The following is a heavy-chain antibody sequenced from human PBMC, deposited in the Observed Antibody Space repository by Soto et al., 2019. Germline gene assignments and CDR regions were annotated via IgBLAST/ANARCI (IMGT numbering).Heavy chain of an antibody. V-gene: IGHV6-1*01. CDR3: ARGEQYSGGIFDY. CDR2: TYYRSKWYY. Sequence: SQTLSLTCAITGDSVSSNSAGWSWFRQSPSRGLEWLGRTYYRSKWYYEYAVSVRGRITINPDTSKNQYSLQLNSVTPEDTAVYFCARGEQYSGGIFDYWGQGTLVTVSS. J-gene: IGHJ4*01. CDR1: GDSVSSNSAG. D-gene: IGHD1-26*01.